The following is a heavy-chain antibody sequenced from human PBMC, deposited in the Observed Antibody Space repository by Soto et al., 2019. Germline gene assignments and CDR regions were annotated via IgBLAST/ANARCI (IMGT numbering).Heavy chain of an antibody. CDR3: ARIYDSSGYYALHFDY. CDR2: IYYSGST. D-gene: IGHD3-22*01. CDR1: GGSISSGGYY. V-gene: IGHV4-31*03. Sequence: QVQLQESGPGLVKPSQTLSLTCTVSGGSISSGGYYWSWIRQHPGKGLEWNGYIYYSGSTYYNPSLKSRITISVDTSKIQFSLKLSSVTAADTAVYYCARIYDSSGYYALHFDYWGQGTLVTVSS. J-gene: IGHJ4*02.